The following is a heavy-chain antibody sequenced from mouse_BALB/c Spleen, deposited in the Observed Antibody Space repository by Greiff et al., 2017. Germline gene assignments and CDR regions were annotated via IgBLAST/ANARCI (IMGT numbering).Heavy chain of an antibody. CDR2: IYPGSGNT. J-gene: IGHJ4*01. CDR1: GYTFTDYY. V-gene: IGHV1-77*01. Sequence: VQLQQSGAELARPGASVKLSCKASGYTFTDYYLNWVKQRTGQGLEWIGEIYPGSGNTYYNEKFKGKATLTADKSSSTAYMQLSSLTSEDSAVYFCARRRNYYGYERAMDYWGQGTSVTVSS. D-gene: IGHD1-2*01. CDR3: ARRRNYYGYERAMDY.